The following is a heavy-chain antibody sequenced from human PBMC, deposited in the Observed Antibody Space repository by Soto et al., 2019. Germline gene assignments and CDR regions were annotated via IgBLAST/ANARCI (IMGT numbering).Heavy chain of an antibody. CDR3: MRSHGAY. CDR2: ISYSGTA. D-gene: IGHD2-8*01. V-gene: IGHV4-61*01. Sequence: QLQLQESGPGLVKTSETLSLTCTVSGGSVGSGPYHWNWVRQPPGKGLEWIGHISYSGTANYNPSLRGRVIMATDTSMNQFSLRLTSVTAADTAVYYCMRSHGAYWGQGALVTVSP. CDR1: GGSVGSGPYH. J-gene: IGHJ4*02.